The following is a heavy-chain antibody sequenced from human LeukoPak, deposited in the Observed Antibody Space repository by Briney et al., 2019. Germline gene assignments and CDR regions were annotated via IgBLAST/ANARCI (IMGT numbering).Heavy chain of an antibody. D-gene: IGHD6-6*01. J-gene: IGHJ6*02. CDR3: ATSSPSDSYYYYGMDV. V-gene: IGHV4-59*01. Sequence: PSETLSLTCTVSGGSISSYYWSWIRQPPGKGLEWIGYIYYRGSTNYNPSLKSRVTISVDTSKNQFSLKLSSVTAADTAVYYCATSSPSDSYYYYGMDVWGQGTTVTVSS. CDR2: IYYRGST. CDR1: GGSISSYY.